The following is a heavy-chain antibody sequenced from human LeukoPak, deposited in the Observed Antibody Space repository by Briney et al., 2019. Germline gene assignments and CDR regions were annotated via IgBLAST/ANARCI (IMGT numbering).Heavy chain of an antibody. CDR1: GGSISSSDDYY. Sequence: SETLSLTCTVSGGSISSSDDYYWHWIRQPPGKGLEWIGYIYYSGTTYYNPSLRSRITISVDTSKNQFSLKLSSVTAADTAVYYCARDQYYDSSGYYSFDYWGQGTLVTVSS. CDR3: ARDQYYDSSGYYSFDY. J-gene: IGHJ4*02. D-gene: IGHD3-22*01. V-gene: IGHV4-30-4*01. CDR2: IYYSGTT.